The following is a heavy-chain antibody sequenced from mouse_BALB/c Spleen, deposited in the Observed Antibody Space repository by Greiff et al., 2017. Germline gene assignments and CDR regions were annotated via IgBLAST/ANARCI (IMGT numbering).Heavy chain of an antibody. Sequence: VQLQQSGAELMKPGASVKISCKATGYTFSSYWIEWVKQRPGHGLEWIGEILPGSGSTNYNEKFKGKATFTADTSSNTAYMQLSSLTSEDSAVYYCARFPYYRYDVEAMDYWGQGTSVTVSS. CDR2: ILPGSGST. J-gene: IGHJ4*01. V-gene: IGHV1-9*01. CDR3: ARFPYYRYDVEAMDY. CDR1: GYTFSSYW. D-gene: IGHD2-14*01.